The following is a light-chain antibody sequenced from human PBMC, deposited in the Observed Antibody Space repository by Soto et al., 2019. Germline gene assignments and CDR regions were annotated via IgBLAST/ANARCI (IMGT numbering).Light chain of an antibody. CDR1: QGISNY. Sequence: DIHMTQSPSSLSASVGDRVTIPCRASQGISNYLGWYQQKPGQAPNLLIYDASTLHSGVPSRFSGGGSGTDFTLTISSLQPEDFATYYCQQVNVYPSTFGGGTKVDIK. CDR2: DAS. J-gene: IGKJ4*01. CDR3: QQVNVYPST. V-gene: IGKV1-16*01.